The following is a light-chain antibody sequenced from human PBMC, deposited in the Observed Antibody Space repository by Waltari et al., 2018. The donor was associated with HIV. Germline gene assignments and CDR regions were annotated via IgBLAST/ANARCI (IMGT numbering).Light chain of an antibody. CDR3: HVWDGSDYVSGV. CDR2: YNT. Sequence: SSVLTQPPSVSVAPGKTATITCGGNDIGAKSVHWYQQKPGQAPVLVIYYNTDRPSGIPERFSGSNSGNTATLTISRAEAGDEADYYCHVWDGSDYVSGVFGGGTKVTVL. J-gene: IGLJ3*02. CDR1: DIGAKS. V-gene: IGLV3-21*04.